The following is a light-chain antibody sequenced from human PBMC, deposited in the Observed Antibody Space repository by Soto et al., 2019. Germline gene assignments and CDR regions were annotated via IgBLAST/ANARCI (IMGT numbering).Light chain of an antibody. CDR1: SSDVGGYNY. CDR2: EVN. Sequence: QSVLTQPPSASGSPGQSVAISCTGTSSDVGGYNYDSWYQQHPGEAPKLMIYEVNKRPSGVPDRFSGSKSGNTASLTVSGLQAEDEADYYCSSYAGSSNVFGTGTEVTVL. J-gene: IGLJ1*01. CDR3: SSYAGSSNV. V-gene: IGLV2-8*01.